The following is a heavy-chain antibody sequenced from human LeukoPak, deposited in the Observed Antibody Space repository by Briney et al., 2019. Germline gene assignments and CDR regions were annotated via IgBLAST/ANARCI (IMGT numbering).Heavy chain of an antibody. CDR1: GFSFRSFW. D-gene: IGHD3-16*01. Sequence: GGSLRLSCVASGFSFRSFWMHWVRQVPGEGLVWVSRLNEDGGITNYADFAKGRFTISRDNARNTLYLQMNSLRADDTAVYYCTRDIGGRSAYWGQGTLVTVSS. V-gene: IGHV3-74*01. J-gene: IGHJ4*02. CDR2: LNEDGGIT. CDR3: TRDIGGRSAY.